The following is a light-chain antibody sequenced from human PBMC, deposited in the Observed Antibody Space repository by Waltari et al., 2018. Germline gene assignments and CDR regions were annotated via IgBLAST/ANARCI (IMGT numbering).Light chain of an antibody. CDR1: SGHSNFV. J-gene: IGLJ3*02. Sequence: QLVVTQPPSASAPLGASVKPPCAMSSGHSNFVIACHQQQSGQGPRFLMKLYSNGSHTKGDGIPHRFSGSSSGAERFLIISSLQSADEADYYCQTWGNGIRVFGGGTKLTVL. CDR3: QTWGNGIRV. CDR2: LYSNGSH. V-gene: IGLV4-69*01.